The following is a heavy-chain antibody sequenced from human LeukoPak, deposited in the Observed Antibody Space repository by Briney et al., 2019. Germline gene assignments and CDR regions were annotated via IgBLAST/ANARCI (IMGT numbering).Heavy chain of an antibody. D-gene: IGHD1-1*01. CDR2: ISGGGGST. CDR1: GFTFSSYA. J-gene: IGHJ4*02. CDR3: AKDVQGGAFDY. V-gene: IGHV3-23*01. Sequence: GRSLSLSCAASGFTFSSYAMSGVRQAPGKGLEWVSAISGGGGSTYHADSVKGRFTISRDNSKNTLYLQMDSLRAKDTAVYYCAKDVQGGAFDYWGQGTLVTVSS.